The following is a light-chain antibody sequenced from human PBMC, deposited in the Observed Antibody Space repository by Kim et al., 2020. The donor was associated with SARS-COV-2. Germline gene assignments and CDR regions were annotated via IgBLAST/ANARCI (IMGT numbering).Light chain of an antibody. CDR1: ERASNNH. CDR3: HQYYDTPRT. CDR2: AAS. Sequence: SAGVSDNSFCSARERASNNHFAWYQQIPGQAPKLLMYAASTRPTGIPDRFSGGWSGTDFTLTISRLEPEDFAAYYCHQYYDTPRTFGRGTQVDIK. J-gene: IGKJ3*01. V-gene: IGKV3-20*01.